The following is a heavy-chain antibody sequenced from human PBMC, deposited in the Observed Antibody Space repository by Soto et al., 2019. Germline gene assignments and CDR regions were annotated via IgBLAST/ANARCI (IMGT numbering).Heavy chain of an antibody. Sequence: QLQLRESGPGLVKPSETLSLTCTVSRGSISSSTFSWGWIRQPPGKGLEWIGSISYSGNTYYNPSPKSRAIISVHTSLDQFSLTLTSVPAADTAVYYWARKVTATVRGVITYFGSWCQGTLVTVSS. CDR1: RGSISSSTFS. V-gene: IGHV4-39*01. CDR2: ISYSGNT. J-gene: IGHJ4*02. CDR3: ARKVTATVRGVITYFGS. D-gene: IGHD3-3*01.